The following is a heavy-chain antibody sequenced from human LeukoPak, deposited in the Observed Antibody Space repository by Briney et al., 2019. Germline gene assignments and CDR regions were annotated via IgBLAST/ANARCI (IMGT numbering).Heavy chain of an antibody. CDR1: GYTFTSYA. D-gene: IGHD3-10*01. CDR3: ARVVGSGSYYPD. Sequence: ASVKVSCKASGYTFTSYAMNWVRQAPGQGLEWMGWINPNSGGTNYAQKFQGRVTMTRDTSISTAYMELSRLRSDDTAVYYCARVVGSGSYYPDWGQGTLVTVSS. V-gene: IGHV1-2*02. CDR2: INPNSGGT. J-gene: IGHJ4*02.